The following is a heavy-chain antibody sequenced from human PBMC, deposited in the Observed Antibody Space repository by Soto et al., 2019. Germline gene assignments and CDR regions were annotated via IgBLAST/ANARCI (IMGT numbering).Heavy chain of an antibody. D-gene: IGHD4-17*01. V-gene: IGHV1-69*08. CDR1: GGTFSSHT. CDR3: ARPDFGDYWYFDL. CDR2: IIPALGTA. J-gene: IGHJ2*01. Sequence: QDQLVQSGAEVKKPGSSVKVSCKASGGTFSSHTFSWVRQAPGQGLEWMGRIIPALGTATYAQKFQGRVTITADESATTGYMELNSLTSEDTAVYYCARPDFGDYWYFDLWGRGTLVTVSS.